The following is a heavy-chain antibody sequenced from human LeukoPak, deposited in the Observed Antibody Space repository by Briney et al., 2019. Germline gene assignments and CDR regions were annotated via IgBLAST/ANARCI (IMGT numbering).Heavy chain of an antibody. D-gene: IGHD3-22*01. CDR1: GYSISSGYY. Sequence: SETLSLTCTVSGYSISSGYYWGWIRQPPGKGLEWIGSIYHSGSTYYNPSLKSRVTISVDTSKNQFSLKLSSVAAADTAVYYCARYDSSGYYYAKAFDIWGQGTMVTVSS. V-gene: IGHV4-38-2*02. J-gene: IGHJ3*02. CDR2: IYHSGST. CDR3: ARYDSSGYYYAKAFDI.